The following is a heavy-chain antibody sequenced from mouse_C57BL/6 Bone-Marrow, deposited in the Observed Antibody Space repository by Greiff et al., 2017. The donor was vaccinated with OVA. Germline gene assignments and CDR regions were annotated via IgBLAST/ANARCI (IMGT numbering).Heavy chain of an antibody. V-gene: IGHV5-17*01. CDR3: ARGGKRFAY. CDR1: GFTFSDYG. CDR2: ISSGSSTI. J-gene: IGHJ3*01. Sequence: EVKVVESGGGLVKPGGSLKLSCAASGFTFSDYGMHWVRQAPEKGLEWVAYISSGSSTIYYADKVKGRFTISRDNAKNTLCLQMTSLRSEDTAMDYCARGGKRFAYWGQGTLVTVSA.